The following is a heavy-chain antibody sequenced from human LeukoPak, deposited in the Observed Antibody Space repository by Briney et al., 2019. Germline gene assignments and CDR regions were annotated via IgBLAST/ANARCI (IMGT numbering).Heavy chain of an antibody. J-gene: IGHJ4*02. CDR2: IYNNENT. D-gene: IGHD3-16*01. V-gene: IGHV4-59*12. CDR1: GRSLSIYY. Sequence: SETLSLTCTVSGRSLSIYYWRWLRQRPGEAREWFGYIYNNENTNYNPSRKSRVTIAVDTYKNQFSLKLSSVTAADTAVYYCATGGSYGPIDYWGQGTLVTVSS. CDR3: ATGGSYGPIDY.